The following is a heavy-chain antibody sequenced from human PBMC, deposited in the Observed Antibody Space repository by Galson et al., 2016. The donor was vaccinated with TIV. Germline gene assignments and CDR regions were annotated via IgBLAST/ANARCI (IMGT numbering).Heavy chain of an antibody. J-gene: IGHJ6*03. D-gene: IGHD3/OR15-3a*01. CDR2: TYYRSEWYN. V-gene: IGHV6-1*01. Sequence: CAISGDSVSSISAAWNWIRQSPSRGLEWLGRTYYRSEWYNDYAVSVKSRMTINPDTSKNQFSLQLRSVTPEDTGVYYCTRGIQDWLPPQYYYYMDVGGKGTTLTVSS. CDR1: GDSVSSISAA. CDR3: TRGIQDWLPPQYYYYMDV.